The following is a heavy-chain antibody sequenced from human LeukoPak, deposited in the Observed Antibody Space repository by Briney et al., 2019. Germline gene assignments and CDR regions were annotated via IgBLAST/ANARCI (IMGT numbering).Heavy chain of an antibody. J-gene: IGHJ1*01. Sequence: SETLSLTCTVSGGSISSYYWSWIRQPPGKGLEWIGYIYYSGSTNYNPSLKSRVTISVGTSKNQFSLKLSSVTAADTAVYYCIRGSGSYWLGYFQHWGQGTLVTVSS. D-gene: IGHD3-10*01. CDR1: GGSISSYY. CDR2: IYYSGST. CDR3: IRGSGSYWLGYFQH. V-gene: IGHV4-59*01.